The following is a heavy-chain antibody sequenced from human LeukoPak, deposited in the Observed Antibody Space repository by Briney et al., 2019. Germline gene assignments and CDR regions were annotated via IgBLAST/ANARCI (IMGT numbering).Heavy chain of an antibody. CDR1: GYTFTSYD. Sequence: ASVKVSCKASGYTFTSYDINWVRQATGQGLEWMGWMNPNSGNTGYAQKFQGRVTITADKSTSTAYMELSSLRSEDTVVYYCAFRIAVAGSVEYFQHWGQGPLVTVSS. CDR2: MNPNSGNT. D-gene: IGHD6-19*01. CDR3: AFRIAVAGSVEYFQH. J-gene: IGHJ1*01. V-gene: IGHV1-8*01.